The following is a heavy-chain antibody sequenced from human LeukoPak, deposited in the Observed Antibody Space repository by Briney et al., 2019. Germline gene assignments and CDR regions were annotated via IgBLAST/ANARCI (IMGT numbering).Heavy chain of an antibody. CDR2: ISTYDDNI. CDR1: GYTFTTYG. J-gene: IGHJ4*02. CDR3: ARGGDGYNPAYFDY. V-gene: IGHV1-18*01. Sequence: GASVKVSCKASGYTFTTYGLSRVRQAPGQGFEWLGWISTYDDNIKYAQSLQGRLTLTIDTSTSTAYMELRSLRSEDTAVYYCARGGDGYNPAYFDYWGQGTLVTVSS. D-gene: IGHD5-24*01.